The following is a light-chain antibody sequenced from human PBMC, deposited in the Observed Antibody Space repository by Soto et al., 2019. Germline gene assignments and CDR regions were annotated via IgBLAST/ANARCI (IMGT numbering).Light chain of an antibody. CDR3: CSYAGSSIL. Sequence: LTQPASVSGSPGQSITISCTGTSSDVGSYNLVSWYQQHPGKAPKLMIYEGSKRPSGVSNRFSGSKSGNTASLTISGLQAEDEADYYCCSYAGSSILFGGGT. CDR1: SSDVGSYNL. V-gene: IGLV2-23*01. CDR2: EGS. J-gene: IGLJ2*01.